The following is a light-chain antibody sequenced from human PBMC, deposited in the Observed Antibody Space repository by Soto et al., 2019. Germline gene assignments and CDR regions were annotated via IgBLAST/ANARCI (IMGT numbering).Light chain of an antibody. J-gene: IGLJ2*01. CDR3: SSKTDGRPT. CDR1: SSDVRYYNR. CDR2: EVS. Sequence: QSALTQPPSVSGSPGQSVSISCTGTSSDVRYYNRVSWYQQSPGTAPKLILYEVSNRPSGVPDRFSGSRSGNTASLTISGLQAEDEAVYSCSSKTDGRPTFGGGTKLTVL. V-gene: IGLV2-18*02.